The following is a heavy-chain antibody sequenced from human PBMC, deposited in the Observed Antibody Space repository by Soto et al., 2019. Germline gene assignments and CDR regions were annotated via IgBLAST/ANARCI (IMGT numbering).Heavy chain of an antibody. V-gene: IGHV1-2*02. CDR3: ARGWPLGGYSYGYLIYYYYYGMDV. Sequence: ASVKVSCKASGYTFTGYYMHWVRQAPGQGLEWMGWINPNSGGTNYAQKFQGRVTMTRDTSISTAYMELSRLRSDDTAVYSCARGWPLGGYSYGYLIYYYYYGMDVWGQGTTVTVSS. CDR2: INPNSGGT. D-gene: IGHD5-18*01. CDR1: GYTFTGYY. J-gene: IGHJ6*02.